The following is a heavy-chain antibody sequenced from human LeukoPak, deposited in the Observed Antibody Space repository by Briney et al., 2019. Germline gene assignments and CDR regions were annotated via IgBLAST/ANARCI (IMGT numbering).Heavy chain of an antibody. V-gene: IGHV1-69*01. CDR1: GGTFSSYA. D-gene: IGHD6-6*01. J-gene: IGHJ6*03. Sequence: SVKVSCKASGGTFSSYAISWVRQAPGQGLEWMGGIIPIFGTANYAQKFQGRVTITADESTSTAYMELSSLRPEDTAVYYCARVAGRSYYYYYYMDVWGKGTTVTVSS. CDR2: IIPIFGTA. CDR3: ARVAGRSYYYYYYMDV.